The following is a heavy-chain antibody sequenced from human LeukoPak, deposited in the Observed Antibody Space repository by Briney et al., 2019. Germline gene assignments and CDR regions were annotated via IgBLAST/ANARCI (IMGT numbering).Heavy chain of an antibody. CDR3: ASGYGRYCSSTSCGRFDP. CDR1: GYTFTGYY. CDR2: INPNSGGT. J-gene: IGHJ5*02. V-gene: IGHV1-2*02. Sequence: ASVKLSCKASGYTFTGYYMHWVRQAPGQGLEWMGWINPNSGGTNYAQKFQGRVTMTRDTSISTAYMELSRLRSDDTAVYYCASGYGRYCSSTSCGRFDPWGQGTLVTVSS. D-gene: IGHD2-2*01.